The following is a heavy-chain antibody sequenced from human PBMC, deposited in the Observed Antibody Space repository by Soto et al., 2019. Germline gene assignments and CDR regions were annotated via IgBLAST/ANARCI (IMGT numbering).Heavy chain of an antibody. CDR1: GYIFTSYH. V-gene: IGHV1-46*01. CDR2: INPSGGST. Sequence: QVQLVQSGAEVKKPGASVKVSCEASGYIFTSYHIHWVRQAPGQGLEWMAIINPSGGSTRYAQKYQGRLSVTSDSSTRTVYMELSRLRSEDTAVYYCASPLHGDEREFEYWGQGTLVTVSS. D-gene: IGHD1-1*01. CDR3: ASPLHGDEREFEY. J-gene: IGHJ4*02.